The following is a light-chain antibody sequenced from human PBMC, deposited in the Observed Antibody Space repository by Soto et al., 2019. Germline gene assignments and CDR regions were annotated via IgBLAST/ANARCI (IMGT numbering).Light chain of an antibody. CDR3: AAWYDSRNAWA. J-gene: IGLJ3*02. CDR2: RSD. CDR1: SSNIGRNT. Sequence: QLVLTQPPSASGTTGHRVSISCAGISSNIGRNTEKWYRQLAGTAPKLLIGRSDQRPSGVPDRFSGSQFGTSASLAISGLQSEDEADYICAAWYDSRNAWAFGGGTQLTV. V-gene: IGLV1-44*01.